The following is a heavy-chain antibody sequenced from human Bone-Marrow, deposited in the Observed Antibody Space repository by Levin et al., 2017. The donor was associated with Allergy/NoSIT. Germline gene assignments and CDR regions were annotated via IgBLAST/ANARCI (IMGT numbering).Heavy chain of an antibody. D-gene: IGHD6-13*01. CDR2: IREDGSQK. CDR1: GFTFRSYW. CDR3: ARESIITTTGTRMQPDGFDI. J-gene: IGHJ3*02. Sequence: SGGSLRLSCAASGFTFRSYWMSWVRQAPGKGLEWVANIREDGSQKFYVDSVKGRFTISRDNAKNLLCLQMNSLRAEDTAVYYCARESIITTTGTRMQPDGFDIWGQGTMVIVSS. V-gene: IGHV3-7*03.